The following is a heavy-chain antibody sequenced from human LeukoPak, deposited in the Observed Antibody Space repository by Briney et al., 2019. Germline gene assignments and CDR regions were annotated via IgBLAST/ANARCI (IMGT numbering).Heavy chain of an antibody. CDR1: GFTFSSYS. CDR3: AKPFYGDYRPYYFDY. Sequence: GGSLRLSCAASGFTFSSYSMNWVRQAPGKGLEWVSYISSSSSTTYYADSVKGRFTISRDNSKNTLYLQMNSLRAEDTAVYYCAKPFYGDYRPYYFDYWGQGTLVTVSS. V-gene: IGHV3-48*01. CDR2: ISSSSSTT. D-gene: IGHD4-17*01. J-gene: IGHJ4*02.